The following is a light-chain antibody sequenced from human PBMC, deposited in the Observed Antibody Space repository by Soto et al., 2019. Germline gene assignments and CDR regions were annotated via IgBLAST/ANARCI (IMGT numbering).Light chain of an antibody. CDR3: QQYNSYPGK. J-gene: IGKJ1*01. Sequence: DIQMTQSPSTLSASVGDRVTITCRASQSISSWLAWYQQKPGKAPKLLIYDASSLESGVPSRFSGSGSGTEFTLPISSLQPDDFAPYYSQQYNSYPGKFGQGTKVHIK. CDR2: DAS. V-gene: IGKV1-5*01. CDR1: QSISSW.